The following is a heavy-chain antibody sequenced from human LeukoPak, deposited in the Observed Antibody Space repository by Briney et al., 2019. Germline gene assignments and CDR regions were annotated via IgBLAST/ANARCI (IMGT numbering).Heavy chain of an antibody. Sequence: GESLRLSCAASGFTFSSYWMHWVRQAPGKGLVWVSRINSDGSSTSYADSVKGRFTISRDNAKNTLYLQMNSLRAEDTAVYYCAREAAVAGTEDYWGQGTLVTVSS. D-gene: IGHD6-19*01. CDR1: GFTFSSYW. J-gene: IGHJ4*02. V-gene: IGHV3-74*01. CDR2: INSDGSST. CDR3: AREAAVAGTEDY.